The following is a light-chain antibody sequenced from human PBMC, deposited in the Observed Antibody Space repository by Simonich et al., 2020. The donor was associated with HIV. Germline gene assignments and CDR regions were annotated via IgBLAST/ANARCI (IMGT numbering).Light chain of an antibody. V-gene: IGKV1-9*01. J-gene: IGKJ4*01. Sequence: IQLTQSPSFLSASVGDRVTITCRASPGISSYVAWYQQKPGKAPKVLIYAASTLQSGVPSMFSGSGSGTHFSLTISSLQPEDYATYYCQQYKSDPVTFGGGTKVEIK. CDR1: PGISSY. CDR3: QQYKSDPVT. CDR2: AAS.